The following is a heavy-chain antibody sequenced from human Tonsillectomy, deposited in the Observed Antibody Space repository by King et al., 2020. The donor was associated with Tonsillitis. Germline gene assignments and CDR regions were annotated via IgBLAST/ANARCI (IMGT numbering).Heavy chain of an antibody. Sequence: QVQLVESGAEVKKPGASVKVSCKASGYTFTSYDINWVRQATGQGLEWMGWMNPNSGNTGYAQKFQGRVTMTRNTSISTAYMELSSLRSEDTAVYYCAVTATPGFYYGMDVWGQGTTVTVSS. J-gene: IGHJ6*02. CDR2: MNPNSGNT. CDR1: GYTFTSYD. D-gene: IGHD2-15*01. V-gene: IGHV1-8*01. CDR3: AVTATPGFYYGMDV.